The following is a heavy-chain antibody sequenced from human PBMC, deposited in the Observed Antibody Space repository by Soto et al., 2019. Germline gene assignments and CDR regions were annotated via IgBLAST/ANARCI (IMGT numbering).Heavy chain of an antibody. J-gene: IGHJ4*02. CDR1: GFTFSSYG. CDR2: ISYDESNK. CDR3: TRGIAVASFDY. Sequence: PGGSLRLSCAASGFTFSSYGMHWVRQAPGKGLEWVAVISYDESNKYYADSVKGRFTISRDNSKNTLYLQMNSLRAEDTTVYYCTRGIAVASFDYWGQGTLVTVSS. V-gene: IGHV3-30*03. D-gene: IGHD6-19*01.